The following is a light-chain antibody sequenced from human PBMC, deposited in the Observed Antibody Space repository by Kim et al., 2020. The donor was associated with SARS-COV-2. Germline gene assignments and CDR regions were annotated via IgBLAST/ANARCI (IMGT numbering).Light chain of an antibody. V-gene: IGKV3-20*01. CDR2: GAS. Sequence: LSPGERATLSCRASQSVTSYLAWYQQKPGQAPRLLIYGASSRATGTPDRFSGSGSGTDFTLTISRLEPEDFAVYYCQQYGSSSWTFGQGTKVDIK. CDR3: QQYGSSSWT. J-gene: IGKJ1*01. CDR1: QSVTSY.